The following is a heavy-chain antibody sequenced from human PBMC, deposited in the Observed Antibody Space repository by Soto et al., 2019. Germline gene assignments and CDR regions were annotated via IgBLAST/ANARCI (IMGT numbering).Heavy chain of an antibody. CDR1: GFTFTRYS. CDR2: ISSTTNYI. CDR3: ARESEDLTSNFDY. J-gene: IGHJ4*02. V-gene: IGHV3-21*06. Sequence: XGSLRLSCAASGFTFTRYSMNWVRQAPGKGLEWVSSISSTTNYIYYGDSMKGRFTISRDNAKNSLYLEMNSLRAEDTAVYYCARESEDLTSNFDYWDQGPLVTVSS.